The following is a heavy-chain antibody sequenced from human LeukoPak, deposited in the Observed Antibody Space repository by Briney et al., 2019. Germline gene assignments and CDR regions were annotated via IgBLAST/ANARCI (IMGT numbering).Heavy chain of an antibody. D-gene: IGHD3-16*01. J-gene: IGHJ4*02. CDR3: ANDGGGDVFDY. Sequence: GGSLRLSCAASGFTFDDYTMHWVRQAPGKGLEWVSLISWDGGSTYYADSVKGRFTIPRDNSKNSLYLQMNSLRTEDTAFYFCANDGGGDVFDYWGQGTLVTVSS. V-gene: IGHV3-43*01. CDR1: GFTFDDYT. CDR2: ISWDGGST.